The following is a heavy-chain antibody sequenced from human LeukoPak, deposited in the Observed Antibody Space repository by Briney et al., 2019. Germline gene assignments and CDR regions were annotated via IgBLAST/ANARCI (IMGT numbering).Heavy chain of an antibody. Sequence: GGSLRLSCAASGFTFSDYHMSWIRQAPGKGLEWVSYISTSGSIIYHADSVKGRFTISRDNAKNSLHLQMNSLRAEDTAVYYCARVFGGGYYDYWGQGTLVTVSS. CDR2: ISTSGSII. J-gene: IGHJ4*02. D-gene: IGHD3-22*01. CDR1: GFTFSDYH. V-gene: IGHV3-11*01. CDR3: ARVFGGGYYDY.